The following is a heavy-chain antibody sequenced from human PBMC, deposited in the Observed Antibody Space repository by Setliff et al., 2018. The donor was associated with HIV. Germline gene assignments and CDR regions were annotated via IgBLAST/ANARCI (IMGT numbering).Heavy chain of an antibody. J-gene: IGHJ4*02. CDR3: TIPASSLAPN. V-gene: IGHV4-39*01. CDR1: GDSISSSSYY. CDR2: IRSSGDT. Sequence: SETLSLTCTVSGDSISSSSYYWGWIRQPPGKGLEWIASIRSSGDTYYNPSLQSRVIISVDTSNNQISLKLTSVTAADTAVYYCTIPASSLAPNWGRGTQVTVSS.